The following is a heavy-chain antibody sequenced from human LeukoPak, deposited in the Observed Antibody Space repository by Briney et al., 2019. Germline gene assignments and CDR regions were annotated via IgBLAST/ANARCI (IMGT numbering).Heavy chain of an antibody. CDR1: GFTFSSYS. CDR3: AVQPSPNKKLDY. CDR2: ISSSSSYI. V-gene: IGHV3-21*01. D-gene: IGHD1/OR15-1a*01. J-gene: IGHJ4*02. Sequence: GGSLRLSCAASGFTFSSYSMNWVRQAPGKGLEWVSSISSSSSYIYYADSVKGRFTISRDNAKNSLYLQMNSLRAEDTAVYYCAVQPSPNKKLDYWGQGTLVTVSS.